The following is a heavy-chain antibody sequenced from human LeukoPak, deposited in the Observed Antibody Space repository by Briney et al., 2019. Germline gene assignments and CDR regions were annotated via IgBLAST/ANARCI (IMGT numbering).Heavy chain of an antibody. CDR1: GFTFSSYS. D-gene: IGHD2-15*01. J-gene: IGHJ4*02. Sequence: PGGSLRLSCAASGFTFSSYSMNWVRQAPGKGLEWVSSISSSSSYIYYADSVKGRFTISRDNAKNSLYLQMNSLRAEDTAVYYCAREPPGRYCSGGFCYGDRYYFDYWGQGTLATVSS. CDR2: ISSSSSYI. CDR3: AREPPGRYCSGGFCYGDRYYFDY. V-gene: IGHV3-21*01.